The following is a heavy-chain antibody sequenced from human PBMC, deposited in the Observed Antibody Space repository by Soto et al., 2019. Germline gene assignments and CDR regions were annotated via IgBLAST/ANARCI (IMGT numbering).Heavy chain of an antibody. D-gene: IGHD6-19*01. CDR3: AKFIYRTWLGFFDY. CDR1: GFTFSSYA. J-gene: IGHJ4*02. Sequence: EVQLLESGGGLVQPGGSLRLSCAASGFTFSSYAMSWVHQAPGKGLEWVSAISGSGRSTYYPDSVKGRFTISRDNSKNTLYLQMNSLRAEDTAVYYCAKFIYRTWLGFFDYWGQGTLVTVSS. CDR2: ISGSGRST. V-gene: IGHV3-23*01.